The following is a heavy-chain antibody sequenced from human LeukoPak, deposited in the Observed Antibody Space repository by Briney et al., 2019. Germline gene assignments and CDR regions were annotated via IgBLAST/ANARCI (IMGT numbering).Heavy chain of an antibody. Sequence: GGSLRLSCAASGFNFASNWMHWVRQTPGKGLVWVSRINSGGSGTSYADSVEGRFSISRDNAKNTLYLQMNSLRVEDTAVYYCARGRPHGNDYWGQGTLVTVSS. J-gene: IGHJ4*02. CDR2: INSGGSGT. D-gene: IGHD4-23*01. V-gene: IGHV3-74*01. CDR3: ARGRPHGNDY. CDR1: GFNFASNW.